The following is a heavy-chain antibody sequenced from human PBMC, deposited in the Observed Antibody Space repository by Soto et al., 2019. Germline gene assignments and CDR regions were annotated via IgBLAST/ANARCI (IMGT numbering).Heavy chain of an antibody. Sequence: QVQLVQSGAEVKKPGSSVKVSCKASGGTFSSYAISWVRQAPGQGLEWMGGIIAIFGTENDAQKFQGRVTITADEYKSTPYMALSSLRSDDPAVYYCARDFDSWGEGTLVPVSS. CDR3: ARDFDS. CDR2: IIAIFGTE. V-gene: IGHV1-69*12. CDR1: GGTFSSYA. J-gene: IGHJ4*02.